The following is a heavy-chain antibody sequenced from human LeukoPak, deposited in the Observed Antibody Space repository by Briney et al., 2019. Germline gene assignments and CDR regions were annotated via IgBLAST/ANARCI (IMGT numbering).Heavy chain of an antibody. D-gene: IGHD2-8*01. Sequence: ASVKVSCKASGYTFTSYYMHWVRQAPRQGLEWMGIINPSGGSTSYAQKFQGRVTMTRDTSTSTVYMELSSLRSEDTAVYYCARAHLYCTNGVCLEYFQHWGQGTLVTVSS. J-gene: IGHJ1*01. V-gene: IGHV1-46*03. CDR2: INPSGGST. CDR3: ARAHLYCTNGVCLEYFQH. CDR1: GYTFTSYY.